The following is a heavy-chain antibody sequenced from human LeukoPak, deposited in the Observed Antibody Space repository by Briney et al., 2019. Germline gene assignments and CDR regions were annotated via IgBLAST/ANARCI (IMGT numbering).Heavy chain of an antibody. D-gene: IGHD4-11*01. CDR3: ARLRGNYFPDY. Sequence: TSSETLSLTCTVSGGSISGYYWTWIRQPPGKGLEWIAYIYYSGSTNYNPSLKSRVTISVDTSKNQFSLKLSSVTAADTAVYYCARLRGNYFPDYWGQGTLVTVSS. CDR1: GGSISGYY. CDR2: IYYSGST. J-gene: IGHJ4*02. V-gene: IGHV4-59*01.